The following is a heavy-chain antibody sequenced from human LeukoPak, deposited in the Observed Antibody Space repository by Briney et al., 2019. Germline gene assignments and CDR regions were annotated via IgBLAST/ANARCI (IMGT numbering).Heavy chain of an antibody. CDR3: ARSPRSYDAFDI. J-gene: IGHJ3*02. CDR1: GGSFSGYY. Sequence: PSETLSLTCAVYGGSFSGYYWSWIRQPPGKGLEWIGEINHSGSTNYNPSLKSRVTISVDTSKNQFSLKLSSVTAADTAVYYCARSPRSYDAFDIWGQGTMVTVSS. CDR2: INHSGST. V-gene: IGHV4-34*01. D-gene: IGHD3-3*01.